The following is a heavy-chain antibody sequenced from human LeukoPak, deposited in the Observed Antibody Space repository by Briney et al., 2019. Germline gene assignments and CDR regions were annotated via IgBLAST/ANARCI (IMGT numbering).Heavy chain of an antibody. CDR1: GFTFSSYG. J-gene: IGHJ3*02. V-gene: IGHV3-23*01. CDR2: ISGSGGST. CDR3: AKVGEYQLLLYAFDI. Sequence: GGSLRLSCAASGFTFSSYGMSWVRQAPGKGLEWVSAISGSGGSTYYADSVKGRFTISRDNSKNTLYLQMNSLRAEDTAVYYCAKVGEYQLLLYAFDIWGQGTMVTASS. D-gene: IGHD2-2*01.